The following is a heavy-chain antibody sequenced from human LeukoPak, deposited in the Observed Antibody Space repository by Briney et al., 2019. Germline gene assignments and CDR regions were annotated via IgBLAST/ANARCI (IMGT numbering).Heavy chain of an antibody. CDR1: GDTVSSNSAA. CDR2: TYYRSKWHH. V-gene: IGHV6-1*01. D-gene: IGHD6-19*01. CDR3: ARFLGIGSQRYYFDS. Sequence: SQTLSLTCAISGDTVSSNSAAWSWIRLSPSRGLEWLGRTYYRSKWHHDYAVSVRSRVSVNPDTSKNQFPLQLNSVTPEDTAVYYCARFLGIGSQRYYFDSWGQGTLVTVSS. J-gene: IGHJ4*02.